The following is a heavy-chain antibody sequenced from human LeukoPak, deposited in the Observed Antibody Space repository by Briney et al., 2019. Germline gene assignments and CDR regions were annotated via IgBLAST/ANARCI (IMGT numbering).Heavy chain of an antibody. J-gene: IGHJ6*02. Sequence: SETLSLTCAVYGGSLSGYYWSWIRQPPGKGLEWIGEINHSGSTNYNPSLKSRVTISVDTSKNQFSLKLSSVTAADTAVYYCATRPYYDYVWGALDYYYYGVDVWGQGTTVTVSS. D-gene: IGHD3-16*01. CDR2: INHSGST. CDR1: GGSLSGYY. V-gene: IGHV4-34*01. CDR3: ATRPYYDYVWGALDYYYYGVDV.